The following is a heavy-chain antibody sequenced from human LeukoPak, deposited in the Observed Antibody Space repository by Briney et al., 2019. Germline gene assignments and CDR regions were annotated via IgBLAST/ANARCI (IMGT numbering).Heavy chain of an antibody. CDR3: ARDPYPDDSSGYYYDY. Sequence: ASVKVSCKASGYTFTSYGISWVRQAPGQGLEWMGWISAYNGNTNYAQKLQGRATMTTDTSTSTAYMELRSLRPDDTAVYYCARDPYPDDSSGYYYDYWGQGTLVTVSS. CDR1: GYTFTSYG. CDR2: ISAYNGNT. D-gene: IGHD3-22*01. J-gene: IGHJ4*02. V-gene: IGHV1-18*01.